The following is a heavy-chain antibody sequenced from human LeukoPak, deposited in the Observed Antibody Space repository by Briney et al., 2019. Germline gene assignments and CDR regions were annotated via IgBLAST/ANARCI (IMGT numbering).Heavy chain of an antibody. CDR1: GGSIGTYY. CDR3: ARARGYSYGFSPGSDAFDI. V-gene: IGHV4-59*13. Sequence: PSETLSLTCTVSGGSIGTYYWSWIRQPPGKGLEWIGYIYYSGSTNYNPSLKSRVTISVDTSKNQFSLKLSSVTAADTAVYYCARARGYSYGFSPGSDAFDIWGQGTMVTVSS. D-gene: IGHD5-18*01. J-gene: IGHJ3*02. CDR2: IYYSGST.